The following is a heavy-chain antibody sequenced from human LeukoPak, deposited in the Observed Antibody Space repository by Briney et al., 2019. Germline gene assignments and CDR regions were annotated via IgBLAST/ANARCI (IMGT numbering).Heavy chain of an antibody. V-gene: IGHV3-53*01. J-gene: IGHJ4*02. CDR2: IYSGGST. Sequence: GGSLRLSCAASGFTFSTYALSWVRQAPGKGLEWVSVIYSGGSTYYADSVKGRFTISRDNSKNTLYLQMSSLRAEDTAVYYCAMENCSSTSCYFSPWGQGTLVTVSS. D-gene: IGHD2-2*01. CDR3: AMENCSSTSCYFSP. CDR1: GFTFSTYA.